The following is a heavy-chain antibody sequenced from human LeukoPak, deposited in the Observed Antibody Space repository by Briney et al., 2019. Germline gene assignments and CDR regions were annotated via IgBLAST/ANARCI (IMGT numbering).Heavy chain of an antibody. Sequence: SQTLSLTRTVSGGSITSGGYYWSWIRQLPGKGLEWIGYIYYSGSTYYNPSLKSRVTISIDTSKNQFSLKLSSVTAADTAVYYCARDRVRGTITYAGFDPWGQGTLVTVSS. J-gene: IGHJ5*02. CDR2: IYYSGST. D-gene: IGHD3-10*01. CDR3: ARDRVRGTITYAGFDP. CDR1: GGSITSGGYY. V-gene: IGHV4-31*03.